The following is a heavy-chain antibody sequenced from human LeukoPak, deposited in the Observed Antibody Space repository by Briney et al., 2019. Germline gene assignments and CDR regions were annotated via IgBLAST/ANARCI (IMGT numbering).Heavy chain of an antibody. CDR1: GYTLTELS. CDR2: FDPEDGET. Sequence: ASVKVSCKVSGYTLTELSMHWVRQAPGKGLEWMGGFDPEDGETIYAQKFQGRVTMTEDTSTDTAYMELSSLRSEDTAVYYCATPTLALHTYCGGDCYGSFDYWGQGTLVTVSS. V-gene: IGHV1-24*01. J-gene: IGHJ4*02. CDR3: ATPTLALHTYCGGDCYGSFDY. D-gene: IGHD2-21*02.